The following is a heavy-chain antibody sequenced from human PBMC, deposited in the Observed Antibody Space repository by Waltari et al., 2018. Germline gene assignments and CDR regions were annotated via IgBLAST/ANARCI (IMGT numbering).Heavy chain of an antibody. D-gene: IGHD3-9*01. CDR2: ISAYNGNT. V-gene: IGHV1-18*01. J-gene: IGHJ2*01. CDR1: GYTFTSYG. Sequence: QVQLVQSGAEVKKPGASAKVSCKASGYTFTSYGISWVRQAPGQGLEWMGWISAYNGNTNYAQKLQGRVTMTTDTSTSTAYMELRSLRSDDTAVYYCARLNYDILTGYYFYWYFDLWGRGTLVTVSS. CDR3: ARLNYDILTGYYFYWYFDL.